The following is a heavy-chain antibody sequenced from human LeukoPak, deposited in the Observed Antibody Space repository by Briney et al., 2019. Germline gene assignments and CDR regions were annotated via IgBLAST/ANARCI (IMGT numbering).Heavy chain of an antibody. CDR1: GGSISSSSYY. V-gene: IGHV4-39*07. Sequence: PSETLSLTCTVSGGSISSSSYYWGWIRQPPGKGLEWIGSIYYSGSTYYNPSLKSRVTISVDTSKNQFSPKLSSVTAADTAVYYCAKSTYDSDYWGQGTLVTVSS. CDR3: AKSTYDSDY. CDR2: IYYSGST. J-gene: IGHJ4*02. D-gene: IGHD3-22*01.